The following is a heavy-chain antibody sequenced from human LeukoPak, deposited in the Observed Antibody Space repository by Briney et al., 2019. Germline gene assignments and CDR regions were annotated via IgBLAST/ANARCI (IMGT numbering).Heavy chain of an antibody. CDR3: ASGYSCGYFDY. J-gene: IGHJ4*02. Sequence: QTGGSLRLSRAASGFTVSRNYMSWVRQAPGKGLEWVSVIYSGGSIYYADSVKGRFTVSRDNSKNTLYLQMNSLRAVDTAVYYCASGYSCGYFDYWGQGTLVTVSS. CDR1: GFTVSRNY. CDR2: IYSGGSI. D-gene: IGHD5-18*01. V-gene: IGHV3-66*01.